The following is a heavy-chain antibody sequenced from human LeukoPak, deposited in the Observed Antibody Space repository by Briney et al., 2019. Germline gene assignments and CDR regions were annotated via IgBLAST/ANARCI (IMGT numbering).Heavy chain of an antibody. CDR3: ARLPYHCSSSSCNPTGPDY. V-gene: IGHV4-59*08. Sequence: PSETLSLTCTVSGGSISSYFWSWIRQPPGKGLELIGYIFYTGSTNYNPSLKNRVTISVDTSKNQFSLKLSSVTAADTAVYYCARLPYHCSSSSCNPTGPDYWGQGTLVTVSS. CDR2: IFYTGST. CDR1: GGSISSYF. D-gene: IGHD2-2*01. J-gene: IGHJ4*02.